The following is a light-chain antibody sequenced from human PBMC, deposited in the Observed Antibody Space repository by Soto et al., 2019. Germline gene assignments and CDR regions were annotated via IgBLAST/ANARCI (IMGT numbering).Light chain of an antibody. CDR3: SSYAGSNVV. J-gene: IGLJ2*01. CDR2: EVS. V-gene: IGLV2-8*01. Sequence: QSALTQPPSASGSPGQSVTISCTGTSSDVGGYNYVSWYQQHPGKAPKLMIYEVSKRPSGVPDRFSGSKSVNTASLTVSGLQAEDEADYYCSSYAGSNVVFGGGTQLTVL. CDR1: SSDVGGYNY.